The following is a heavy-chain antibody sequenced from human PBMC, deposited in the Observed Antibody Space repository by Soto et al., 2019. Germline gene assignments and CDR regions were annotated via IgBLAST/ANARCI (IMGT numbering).Heavy chain of an antibody. CDR1: GYSFTHYG. CDR3: ARDQSFDRNHCYGIDV. J-gene: IGHJ6*02. V-gene: IGHV1-18*01. CDR2: ISRDNGNT. Sequence: QVHLVQSGGEVKKPGASVKVSCKTSGYSFTHYGIGWVRQAPGQGLQWMGWISRDNGNTYYAQELQCRVAMTTDTSTSSVYMELRSLRSDDTAVYYCARDQSFDRNHCYGIDVWGQGTTVPVSS.